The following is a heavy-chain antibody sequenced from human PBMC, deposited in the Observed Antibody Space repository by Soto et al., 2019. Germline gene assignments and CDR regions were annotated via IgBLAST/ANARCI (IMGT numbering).Heavy chain of an antibody. V-gene: IGHV4-31*03. CDR3: ARGSPLINWFDP. J-gene: IGHJ5*02. CDR1: GGSISSGGYY. CDR2: IYYSGST. Sequence: SETLSLTCTVSGGSISSGGYYWSWIRQHPGKGLEWIGYIYYSGSTYYNPSLKSRVTISVDTSKNQFSLKLSSVTAADTAVYYCARGSPLINWFDPWGQGTLVTVSS.